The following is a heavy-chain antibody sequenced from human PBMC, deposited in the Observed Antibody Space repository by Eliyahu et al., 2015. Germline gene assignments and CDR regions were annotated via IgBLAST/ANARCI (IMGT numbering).Heavy chain of an antibody. CDR3: ARDPFGGNYGNHWYFDL. J-gene: IGHJ2*01. Sequence: EVQLVESGGGLVQPGGSLSLSCEASGFTFXAYSVNWVRQTPGKGLEWVSFISSSSSTIYYADSVKGRFTISRDNAKNSLYLQLNSLRDEDTAVYYCARDPFGGNYGNHWYFDLWGRGTLVTVSS. CDR1: GFTFXAYS. D-gene: IGHD4-23*01. V-gene: IGHV3-48*02. CDR2: ISSSSSTI.